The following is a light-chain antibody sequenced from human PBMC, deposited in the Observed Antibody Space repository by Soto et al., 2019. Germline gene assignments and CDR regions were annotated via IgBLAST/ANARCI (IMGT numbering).Light chain of an antibody. V-gene: IGKV3-20*01. CDR1: QSVSSSY. Sequence: EIVLTQSPGTLSLSPGERATLSCRASQSVSSSYLAWYQQKPGQAPRLIIYGASSRATVITYRFSGSGSATSFTLTISRLEHDDFGVYYCQEYGSSPFTFGPGTKVDIK. J-gene: IGKJ3*01. CDR2: GAS. CDR3: QEYGSSPFT.